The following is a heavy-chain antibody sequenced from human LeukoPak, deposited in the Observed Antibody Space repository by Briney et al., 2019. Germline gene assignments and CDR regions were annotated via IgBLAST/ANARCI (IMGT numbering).Heavy chain of an antibody. V-gene: IGHV4-4*07. CDR3: AGRDGWSGSYHGFDP. CDR1: GGSISSYY. J-gene: IGHJ5*02. Sequence: KSSETLSLTCTVSGGSISSYYWSWIRQPAGKGLEWIGRIYTSGSTNYNPSLKSRVTMSVDTSKNQFSLKLSSVTAADTAVYYCAGRDGWSGSYHGFDPWGQGTLVTVSS. D-gene: IGHD1-26*01. CDR2: IYTSGST.